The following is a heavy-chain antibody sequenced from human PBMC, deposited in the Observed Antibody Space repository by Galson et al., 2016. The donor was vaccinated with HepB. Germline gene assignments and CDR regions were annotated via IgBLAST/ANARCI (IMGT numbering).Heavy chain of an antibody. CDR2: INADGTST. V-gene: IGHV3-74*01. J-gene: IGHJ6*03. Sequence: SLRLSCAASDFTFSGRWMHWVRQVPGKGLVWVSYINADGTSTTYADSVKGRLTISRDDSMNTFYLQMNSLTAEDTAVYFCARTSHRECTGTRCVNFRYYYYYMDVWGKGTTVTVSS. CDR3: ARTSHRECTGTRCVNFRYYYYYMDV. CDR1: DFTFSGRW. D-gene: IGHD2-2*01.